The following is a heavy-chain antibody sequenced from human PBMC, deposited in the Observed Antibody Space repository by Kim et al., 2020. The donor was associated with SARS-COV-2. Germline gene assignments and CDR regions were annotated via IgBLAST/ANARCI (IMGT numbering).Heavy chain of an antibody. CDR2: ISYDGSNK. CDR3: ARPNTAMAWGDAFDI. D-gene: IGHD5-18*01. Sequence: LSLTCAASGFTFSSYGMHWVRQAPGKGLEWVAVISYDGSNKYYADSVKGRFTISRDNSKNTLYLQMNSLRAEDTAVYYCARPNTAMAWGDAFDIWGQ. J-gene: IGHJ3*02. CDR1: GFTFSSYG. V-gene: IGHV3-33*05.